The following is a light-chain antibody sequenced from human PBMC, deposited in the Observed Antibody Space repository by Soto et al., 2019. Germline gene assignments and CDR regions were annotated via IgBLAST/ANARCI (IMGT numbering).Light chain of an antibody. CDR1: QSVRTN. J-gene: IGKJ1*01. V-gene: IGKV3-15*01. CDR3: QQYNNWPWT. CDR2: GAS. Sequence: EIVMTQSPATLSVSTGERATLSCRASQSVRTNLAWYQHKPGQSPRLLIYGASNRATGFPARFSGSGSGTDFTLTISSLQSEDFAVYYCQQYNNWPWTFGQGTKVDIK.